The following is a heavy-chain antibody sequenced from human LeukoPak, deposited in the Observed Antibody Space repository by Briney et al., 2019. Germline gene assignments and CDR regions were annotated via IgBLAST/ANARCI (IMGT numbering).Heavy chain of an antibody. CDR1: GFTFSSYE. J-gene: IGHJ4*02. V-gene: IGHV3-48*03. CDR3: ARGRRFLEWLFH. CDR2: ISSSGSTI. D-gene: IGHD3-3*01. Sequence: GGSLRLSCAASGFTFSSYEMNWVREAPGKGLEWVSYISSSGSTIYYADSVKGRFTISRDNAKNSLYLQMNSLRAEDTAVYYCARGRRFLEWLFHWGQGTLVTVSS.